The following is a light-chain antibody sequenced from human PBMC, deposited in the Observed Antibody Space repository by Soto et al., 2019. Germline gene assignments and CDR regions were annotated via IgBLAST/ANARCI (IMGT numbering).Light chain of an antibody. CDR3: QQYGSSLFT. CDR1: QSVSSSY. Sequence: EIVLTQSPGTLSLSPGERATLSCRASQSVSSSYLALYQQKPGQAPRLLIYGASSRATGIPDRFSGSGSGTDFTLTISRLEPEDFAMYYCQQYGSSLFTFGPGTKVDIK. J-gene: IGKJ3*01. V-gene: IGKV3-20*01. CDR2: GAS.